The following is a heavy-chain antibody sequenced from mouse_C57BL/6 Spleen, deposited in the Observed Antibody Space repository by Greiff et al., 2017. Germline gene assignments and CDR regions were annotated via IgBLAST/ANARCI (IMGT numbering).Heavy chain of an antibody. Sequence: QVQLKESGAELVKPGASVKISCKASGYAFSSYWMNWVKQRPGKGLEWIGQIYPGDGDTNYNGKFKGKATLTADKSSSTAYMQLSSLTSEDSAVYFCARETDYDGFAYWGQGTLVTVSA. CDR1: GYAFSSYW. CDR3: ARETDYDGFAY. D-gene: IGHD2-4*01. CDR2: IYPGDGDT. V-gene: IGHV1-80*01. J-gene: IGHJ3*01.